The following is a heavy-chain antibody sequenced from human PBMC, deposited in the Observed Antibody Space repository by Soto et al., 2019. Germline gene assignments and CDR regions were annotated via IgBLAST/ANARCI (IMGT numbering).Heavy chain of an antibody. D-gene: IGHD6-19*01. V-gene: IGHV3-30-3*01. J-gene: IGHJ4*02. CDR3: TRDHSSGWTQDY. CDR2: ISYDGSNK. CDR1: GFTFSSYA. Sequence: PGGSLRLSCAASGFTFSSYAMHWVRQAPGKGLEWVAVISYDGSNKYYADSVKGRFTISRDNSKNTLYLQMNSLTAEDTAVYYCTRDHSSGWTQDYWGQGTLVTVSS.